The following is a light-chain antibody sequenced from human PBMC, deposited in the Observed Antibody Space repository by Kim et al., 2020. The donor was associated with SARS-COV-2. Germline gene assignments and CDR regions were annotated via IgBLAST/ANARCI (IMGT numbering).Light chain of an antibody. CDR3: QSYDSSLSGWV. Sequence: QPVLSQPPSLSGAPGQRVTISCTGSSSNIGAGYDVHWYQQLPGTAPKLLIYGNNNRPSGVPDRFSGSKSATSASLAITGLQTEDETDYYCQSYDSSLSGWVFGGGTQLTVL. V-gene: IGLV1-40*01. CDR1: SSNIGAGYD. J-gene: IGLJ3*02. CDR2: GNN.